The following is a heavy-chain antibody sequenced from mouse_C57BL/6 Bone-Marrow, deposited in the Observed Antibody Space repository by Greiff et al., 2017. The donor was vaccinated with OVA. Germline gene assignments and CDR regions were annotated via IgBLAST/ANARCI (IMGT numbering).Heavy chain of an antibody. Sequence: VQLQQSGAELVKPGASVKVSCKASGYTFTSYWMHWVKQRPGQGLEWIGRIHPSDSDTNYNQKFKGKATLTVDKSSSTAYMQLSSLTSEDSAVYYCATSHYYGSSSAWFAYWGQGTLVTVSA. J-gene: IGHJ3*01. CDR1: GYTFTSYW. CDR2: IHPSDSDT. D-gene: IGHD1-1*01. V-gene: IGHV1-74*01. CDR3: ATSHYYGSSSAWFAY.